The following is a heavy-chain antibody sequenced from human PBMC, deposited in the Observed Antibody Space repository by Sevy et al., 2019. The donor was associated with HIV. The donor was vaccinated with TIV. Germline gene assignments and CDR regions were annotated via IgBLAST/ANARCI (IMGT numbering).Heavy chain of an antibody. CDR1: GGSISSYY. J-gene: IGHJ3*02. CDR3: AREDKSIAAKSAFDI. CDR2: IYTSGST. D-gene: IGHD6-6*01. Sequence: SETLSLTCTVSGGSISSYYWSWIRQPAGKGLEWIGRIYTSGSTNYNPSLKSRVTMSVDTSKNQFSLKLSSVTAADTAVYYCAREDKSIAAKSAFDIWGQGTLVTVSS. V-gene: IGHV4-4*07.